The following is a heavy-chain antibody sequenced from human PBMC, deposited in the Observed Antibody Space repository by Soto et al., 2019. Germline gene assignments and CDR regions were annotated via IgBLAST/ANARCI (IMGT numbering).Heavy chain of an antibody. CDR3: ARGARRRDKAMEGGYYYYGMDV. CDR1: GGSFSGYY. D-gene: IGHD5-18*01. CDR2: INHSGST. J-gene: IGHJ6*02. V-gene: IGHV4-34*01. Sequence: SETLSLTCAAYGGSFSGYYWSWIRQPPGKGMEWIGQINHSGSTNYNPSLKSRVTISVDTPKNQFPLRLSSVTAADTAVYYCARGARRRDKAMEGGYYYYGMDVWGQGTTVTVSS.